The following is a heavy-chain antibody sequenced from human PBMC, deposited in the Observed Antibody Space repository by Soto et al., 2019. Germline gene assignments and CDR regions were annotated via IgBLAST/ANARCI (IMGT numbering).Heavy chain of an antibody. J-gene: IGHJ4*02. V-gene: IGHV3-23*01. Sequence: GGSLRLSCAASGFTFSSYAMSWVRQAPGKGLEWVSAISGSGGSTYYADSVKGRFTISRDNSKNTLYLQMNSLGAEDTAVYYCAKDIRIAVAALFDYWGQGTLVTVSS. D-gene: IGHD6-19*01. CDR1: GFTFSSYA. CDR2: ISGSGGST. CDR3: AKDIRIAVAALFDY.